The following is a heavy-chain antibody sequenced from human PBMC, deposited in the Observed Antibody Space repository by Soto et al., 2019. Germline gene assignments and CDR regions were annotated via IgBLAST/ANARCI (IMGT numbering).Heavy chain of an antibody. CDR3: AADPRYCSGGSCSKDYYYYYMDV. Sequence: ASVKVSCKASGFTFTSSAMQWVRQARGQRLEWIGWIVVGSGNTNYAQKFQERVTITRDMSTSTAYMELSSLRSEDTAVYYCAADPRYCSGGSCSKDYYYYYMDVWGKGTTVTVSS. J-gene: IGHJ6*03. CDR1: GFTFTSSA. V-gene: IGHV1-58*02. CDR2: IVVGSGNT. D-gene: IGHD2-15*01.